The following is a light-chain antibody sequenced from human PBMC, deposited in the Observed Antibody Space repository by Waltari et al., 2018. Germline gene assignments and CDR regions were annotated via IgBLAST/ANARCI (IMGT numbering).Light chain of an antibody. CDR2: EVT. CDR1: SSDVGGYNS. CDR3: SSYTSVNTVV. V-gene: IGLV2-8*01. J-gene: IGLJ2*01. Sequence: QSALTQPPSASGSPGQSVTISCTGTSSDVGGYNSVSWYQQHPGKAPKLMIYEVTKRPSGVPDRFSGSKSGNTASLTISGLQTEDEADYYCSSYTSVNTVVFGGGTKLTVL.